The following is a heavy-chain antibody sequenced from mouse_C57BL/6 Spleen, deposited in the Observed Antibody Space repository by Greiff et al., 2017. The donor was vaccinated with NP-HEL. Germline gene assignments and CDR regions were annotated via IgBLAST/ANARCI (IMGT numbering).Heavy chain of an antibody. J-gene: IGHJ2*01. CDR1: GFNFTDDS. D-gene: IGHD2-1*01. V-gene: IGHV14-4*01. Sequence: EVQLQQSGAELVRPGASVKLSCTASGFNFTDDSMHWVKQRPEQGLEWIGWIDPENGDTEYASKFQGKATITADTSSNPAYLQLSSLTSEDTAVYYCTTPYGNYGYFDYWGQGTTLTVSS. CDR2: IDPENGDT. CDR3: TTPYGNYGYFDY.